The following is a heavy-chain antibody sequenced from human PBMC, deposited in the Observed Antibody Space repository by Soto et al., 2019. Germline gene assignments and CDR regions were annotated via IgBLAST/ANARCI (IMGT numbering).Heavy chain of an antibody. CDR3: ARARQYYDCEHDP. V-gene: IGHV4-39*07. CDR2: IYYSGST. D-gene: IGHD3-9*01. Sequence: SETLSLTCTVSGGSISSSSYYWGWVRQPPGKGLEWVGSIYYSGSTYYNPSLKSRVTISVDTSKNQFSLKLTSVTAADTAVYYCARARQYYDCEHDPWGQGTLVTVSS. J-gene: IGHJ5*02. CDR1: GGSISSSSYY.